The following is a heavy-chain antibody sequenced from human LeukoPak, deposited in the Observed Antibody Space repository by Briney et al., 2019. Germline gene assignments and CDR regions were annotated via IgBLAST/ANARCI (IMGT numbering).Heavy chain of an antibody. J-gene: IGHJ4*02. CDR3: ARAPSQGVFDY. CDR2: ISSSSSYI. Sequence: GGSLRLSCAASGFTFSSYSLNWVRQAPGKGLEWVSSISSSSSYIYYADSVKGRFTISRDNAKNSLYLQMNSLRAEDTAVYYCARAPSQGVFDYWGQGTLVTVSS. CDR1: GFTFSSYS. D-gene: IGHD3-10*01. V-gene: IGHV3-21*01.